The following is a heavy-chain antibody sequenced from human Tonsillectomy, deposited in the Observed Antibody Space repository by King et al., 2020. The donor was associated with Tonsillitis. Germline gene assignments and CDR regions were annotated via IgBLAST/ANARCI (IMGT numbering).Heavy chain of an antibody. D-gene: IGHD2-8*02. CDR2: ISGNSGST. CDR3: AKATTTGGRGYYMDV. CDR1: GFTFSNYA. V-gene: IGHV3-23*04. Sequence: VQLVESGGGLVQPGGSLRLSCAASGFTFSNYAMTCVRQAPGKGLEWVSSISGNSGSTYYAVSVKGRFTISRDNSKNTLYLQMNSLRADDTAVYYCAKATTTGGRGYYMDVWGKGTTVTVSS. J-gene: IGHJ6*03.